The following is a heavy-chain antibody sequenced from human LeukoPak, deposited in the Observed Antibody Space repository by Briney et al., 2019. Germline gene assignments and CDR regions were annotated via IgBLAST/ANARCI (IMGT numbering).Heavy chain of an antibody. V-gene: IGHV1-8*02. D-gene: IGHD3-22*01. CDR2: MNPNSGNT. J-gene: IGHJ5*02. Sequence: GASVKVSCKASGYTFTSYGISWVRQAPGQGLEWMGWMNPNSGNTGYAQKFQGRVTMTRNTSISTAYMELSSLRSEDTAVYYCARVGNYYDSTIRPWFDPWGQGTLVTVSS. CDR1: GYTFTSYG. CDR3: ARVGNYYDSTIRPWFDP.